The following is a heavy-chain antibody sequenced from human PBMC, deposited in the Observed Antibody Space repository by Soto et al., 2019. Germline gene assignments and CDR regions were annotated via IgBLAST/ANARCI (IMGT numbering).Heavy chain of an antibody. J-gene: IGHJ5*02. D-gene: IGHD6-13*01. V-gene: IGHV3-23*01. CDR3: AKVIAAAGTGYWFDP. Sequence: EVQLLESGGGLVQPGGSQRLSCAASGFTFSSYAMSWVRQAPGKGLEWVSAISGSGGSTYYADSVKGRFTISRDNSKNTLYLQMNSLRAEDTAGYYCAKVIAAAGTGYWFDPWGQGTLVTVSS. CDR2: ISGSGGST. CDR1: GFTFSSYA.